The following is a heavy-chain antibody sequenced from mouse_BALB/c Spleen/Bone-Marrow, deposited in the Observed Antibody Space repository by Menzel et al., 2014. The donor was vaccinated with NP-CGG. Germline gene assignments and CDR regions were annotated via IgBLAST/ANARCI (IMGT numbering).Heavy chain of an antibody. CDR2: IWSGGST. Sequence: QVQLKESGPGLVQPSQSLSITCTVSGFSLXSYGVHWVRQSPGKGLEWLGAIWSGGSTDYNAAFISRLSISKDNSKSQVFFKMNSLQADDTAIYYCARNPPPYRLYAMDYWGQGTSVTVSS. V-gene: IGHV2-4-1*01. D-gene: IGHD2-14*01. CDR3: ARNPPPYRLYAMDY. J-gene: IGHJ4*01. CDR1: GFSLXSYG.